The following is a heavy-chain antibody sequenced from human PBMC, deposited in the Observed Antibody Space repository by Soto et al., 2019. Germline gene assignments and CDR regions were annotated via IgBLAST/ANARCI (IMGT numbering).Heavy chain of an antibody. D-gene: IGHD6-13*01. V-gene: IGHV4-38-2*01. CDR2: IYHSGTT. Sequence: SETLSLTCAVSGDSIISGYYWAWIRQPPGKGLEWVASIYHSGTTYYNPSLTSRVTISVDTSRNQFSLRLSSVTAADTAVYYCARVGSSGWSPDYWGQGILVTVSS. J-gene: IGHJ4*02. CDR3: ARVGSSGWSPDY. CDR1: GDSIISGYY.